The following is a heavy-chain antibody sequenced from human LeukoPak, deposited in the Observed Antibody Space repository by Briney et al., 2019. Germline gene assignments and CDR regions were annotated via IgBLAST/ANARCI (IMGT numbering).Heavy chain of an antibody. CDR1: GFTFSSYI. Sequence: GGSLRLSCAASGFTFSSYIMNWIRQAPGKGLEWVSYISSSGSTLYNTGSVKGRFTVSRDDAKNSLYLQMNSLRAEDTAVYYCARERALDYWGQGTLVTVSS. CDR3: ARERALDY. CDR2: ISSSGSTL. V-gene: IGHV3-48*04. J-gene: IGHJ4*02.